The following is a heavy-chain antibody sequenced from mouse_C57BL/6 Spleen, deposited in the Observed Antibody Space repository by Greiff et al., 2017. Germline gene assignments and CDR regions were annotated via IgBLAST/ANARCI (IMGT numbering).Heavy chain of an antibody. J-gene: IGHJ2*01. CDR2: INPYNGDT. D-gene: IGHD1-1*01. Sequence: EVKLQESGPELVKPGDSVKISCKASGYSFTGYFMNWVMQSHGKSLEWIGRINPYNGDTFYNQKFKGKATLTVDKSSSTAHMELRSLTSEDSAVYYCARDEAIYYYGSSYPYYFDYWGQGTTLTVSS. CDR3: ARDEAIYYYGSSYPYYFDY. V-gene: IGHV1-20*01. CDR1: GYSFTGYF.